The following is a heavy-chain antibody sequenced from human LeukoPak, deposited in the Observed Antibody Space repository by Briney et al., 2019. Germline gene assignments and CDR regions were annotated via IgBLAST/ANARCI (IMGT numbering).Heavy chain of an antibody. Sequence: GGSLRLSCAASGFTFSSYAMSWVRQAPGKGLEWVSAISGSGGSTYYADSVKGRFTISRDNSKNTLYLQMNSLRAEDTAVYYCAKDREVREVIITYGYWGQGTLVTVSS. D-gene: IGHD3-10*01. CDR1: GFTFSSYA. J-gene: IGHJ4*02. CDR3: AKDREVREVIITYGY. V-gene: IGHV3-23*01. CDR2: ISGSGGST.